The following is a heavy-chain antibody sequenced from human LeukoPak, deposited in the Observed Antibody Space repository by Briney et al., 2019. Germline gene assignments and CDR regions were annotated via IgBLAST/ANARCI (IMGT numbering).Heavy chain of an antibody. CDR3: AKDQGYSYYYLDY. CDR1: GFTFDTHA. J-gene: IGHJ4*02. V-gene: IGHV3-23*01. CDR2: INGNGAST. Sequence: PGGSLRLSCAASGFTFDTHAMSWVRQAPGKGLEWVSGINGNGASTYYSDSVKGRFTISRDNSKNTLYLQMSPLRAEDTAVYYCAKDQGYSYYYLDYWGQGTLVTVSS. D-gene: IGHD5-18*01.